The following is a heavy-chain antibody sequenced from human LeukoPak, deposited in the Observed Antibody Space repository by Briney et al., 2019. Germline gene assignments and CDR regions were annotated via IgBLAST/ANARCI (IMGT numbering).Heavy chain of an antibody. CDR3: ASHGRRGYLFDY. J-gene: IGHJ4*02. V-gene: IGHV3-30*03. Sequence: GGSLRLSCAASGFSFSSNGMHWVRQAPGKGLEWVAVISDDGKTKYYTDSVQGRFTISRDNSKNTLYLQMNSLRVEDTAVYYCASHGRRGYLFDYWGQGTLVTVSS. CDR1: GFSFSSNG. D-gene: IGHD5-18*01. CDR2: ISDDGKTK.